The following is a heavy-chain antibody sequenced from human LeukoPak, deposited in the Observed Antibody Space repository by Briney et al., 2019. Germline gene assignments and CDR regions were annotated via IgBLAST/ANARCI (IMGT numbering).Heavy chain of an antibody. CDR2: IYHSGTT. CDR3: ARAQAVAGTSVAMDV. V-gene: IGHV4-4*02. D-gene: IGHD6-19*01. CDR1: GGSISSSNW. Sequence: PSETLSLTCAVSGGSISSSNWWSWVRQPPGKGLEWIGEIYHSGTTNYNPSLKSRVTISVDKSKNHFSLKLSSGIAADTAVYYCARAQAVAGTSVAMDVWGQGTTVTVSS. J-gene: IGHJ6*02.